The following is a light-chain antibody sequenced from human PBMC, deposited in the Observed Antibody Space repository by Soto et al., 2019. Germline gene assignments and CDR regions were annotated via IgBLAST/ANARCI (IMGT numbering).Light chain of an antibody. V-gene: IGLV2-14*01. CDR3: SSYTSSSPV. CDR1: SSEVGGYNY. J-gene: IGLJ2*01. CDR2: DVS. Sequence: QSALTQPASVSGSPGQSITISCTGTSSEVGGYNYVSWYQQHPGKAPKLMIYDVSNRPSGVSNRFSCSKSGNTASLTISGLQAEDEADYYCSSYTSSSPVFGGGTKLTVL.